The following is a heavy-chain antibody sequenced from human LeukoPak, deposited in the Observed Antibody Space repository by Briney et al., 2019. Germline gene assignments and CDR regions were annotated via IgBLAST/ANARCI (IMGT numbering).Heavy chain of an antibody. CDR3: ARGVRYDSSGYYNYYYYYMDV. D-gene: IGHD3-22*01. V-gene: IGHV1-8*01. CDR2: MNPNSGNT. Sequence: GASVKVSCKASGYTFTSYDINWVRQATGQGLEWMGWMNPNSGNTGYAQKFQGRVTMTRNTSISTAYMELSSLRSEDTAVYYCARGVRYDSSGYYNYYYYYMDVWGKGTTVAVSS. J-gene: IGHJ6*03. CDR1: GYTFTSYD.